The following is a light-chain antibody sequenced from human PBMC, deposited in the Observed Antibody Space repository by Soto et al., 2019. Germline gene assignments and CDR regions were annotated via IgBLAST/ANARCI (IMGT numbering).Light chain of an antibody. CDR3: QSYDSSLSGYV. CDR2: DNS. V-gene: IGLV1-40*01. Sequence: QSVMTQPPSVSGAPGQRVTLSCTGSSSNIGAYYGVHWYQHLPGTAPKLLIYDNSNRPSGVPDRFSGSKSGTSASLAITGLHAEDEADYYCQSYDSSLSGYVFGTGTKLTVL. CDR1: SSNIGAYYG. J-gene: IGLJ1*01.